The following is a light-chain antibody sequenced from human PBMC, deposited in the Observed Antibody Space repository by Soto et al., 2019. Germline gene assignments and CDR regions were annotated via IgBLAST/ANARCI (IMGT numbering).Light chain of an antibody. CDR2: LGS. CDR3: MKALQTPS. J-gene: IGKJ4*01. CDR1: QSLLHSNGYNY. Sequence: DTVMTQSPLSLPVTPGEPASISCRSSQSLLHSNGYNYLDWYLQKPGQSPQLLIYLGSFRAAGVPDRFSGSGSGTDFTLKISRVEAADVGVYYCMKALQTPSFGGGTKVEIK. V-gene: IGKV2-28*01.